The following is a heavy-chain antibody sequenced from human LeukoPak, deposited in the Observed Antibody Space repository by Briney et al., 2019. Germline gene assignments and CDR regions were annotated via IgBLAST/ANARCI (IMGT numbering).Heavy chain of an antibody. CDR3: ASGKTYYYGSSGQFDY. V-gene: IGHV1-69*06. D-gene: IGHD3-22*01. CDR2: IIPIFGTA. J-gene: IGHJ4*02. CDR1: GYTFTGYY. Sequence: SVKVSCKASGYTFTGYYMHWVRQAPGQGLEWMGGIIPIFGTANYAQKFQGRVTITADKSTSTAYMELSSLRSEDTAVYYCASGKTYYYGSSGQFDYWGQGTLVTVSS.